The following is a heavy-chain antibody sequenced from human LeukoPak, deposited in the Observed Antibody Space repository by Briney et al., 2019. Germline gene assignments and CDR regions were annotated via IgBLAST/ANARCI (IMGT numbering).Heavy chain of an antibody. Sequence: GESLTLSCAASGFTFRSYEMNWVRQAPGKGLGWVSYISNSGSTLYYADSVKGRFTISRDNAKNSVYLQLNSLRADDTAVYYCARADMALVPVFDYWGQGTLVTVS. J-gene: IGHJ4*02. CDR1: GFTFRSYE. CDR3: ARADMALVPVFDY. D-gene: IGHD3-3*02. CDR2: ISNSGSTL. V-gene: IGHV3-48*03.